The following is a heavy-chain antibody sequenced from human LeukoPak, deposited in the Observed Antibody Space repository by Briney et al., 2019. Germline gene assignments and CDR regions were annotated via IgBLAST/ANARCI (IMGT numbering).Heavy chain of an antibody. Sequence: GGSLRLSCAASGFNFANHAMSWVRQTAGKGLEWVSAISGGGDITYYADSVKGRFTISRDNSRNTLYLQINSLRAGDAAVYYCANNEARAMALCLNWGQGTLVIVSS. J-gene: IGHJ4*02. CDR1: GFNFANHA. V-gene: IGHV3-23*01. CDR2: ISGGGDIT. CDR3: ANNEARAMALCLN. D-gene: IGHD5-18*01.